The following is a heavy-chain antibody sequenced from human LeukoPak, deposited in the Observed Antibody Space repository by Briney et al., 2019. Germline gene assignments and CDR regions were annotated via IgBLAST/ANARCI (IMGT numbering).Heavy chain of an antibody. J-gene: IGHJ4*02. CDR3: ARVLEQWLVIFDY. D-gene: IGHD6-19*01. V-gene: IGHV1-2*02. CDR1: GYTFTGYY. Sequence: ASVKVSCKASGYTFTGYYMHWVRQAPGQELEWMGWINPNSGGTNYAQKFQGRVTMTRDTSISTAYMELSRLRPDDTAVYYCARVLEQWLVIFDYWGQGTLVTVSS. CDR2: INPNSGGT.